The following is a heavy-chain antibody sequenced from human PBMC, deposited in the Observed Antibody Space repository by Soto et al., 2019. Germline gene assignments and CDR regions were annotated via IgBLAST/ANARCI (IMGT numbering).Heavy chain of an antibody. V-gene: IGHV1-69*13. CDR2: IIPIFGTA. J-gene: IGHJ5*02. Sequence: SVKVSCKASGGTFSSYAISWVRQAPGQGLEWMGGIIPIFGTANYAQKFQGRVTITADESTSTAYMELSSLRSEDTAVYYCARVEQQLVRYYWFDPWGQGTLVTVSS. D-gene: IGHD6-13*01. CDR1: GGTFSSYA. CDR3: ARVEQQLVRYYWFDP.